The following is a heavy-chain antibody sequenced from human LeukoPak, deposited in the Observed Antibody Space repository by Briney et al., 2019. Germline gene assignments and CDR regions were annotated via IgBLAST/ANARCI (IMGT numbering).Heavy chain of an antibody. Sequence: SVKVSCKASGGTFSSYAISWVRQAPGQGLEWMGGMIPIFGTANYAQKFQGRVTITADESTSTAYMELSSLRSEDTAVYYCARDRPRCSGGSCYPYYYYGMDVWGQGTTVTVSS. J-gene: IGHJ6*02. D-gene: IGHD2-15*01. CDR1: GGTFSSYA. CDR2: MIPIFGTA. V-gene: IGHV1-69*13. CDR3: ARDRPRCSGGSCYPYYYYGMDV.